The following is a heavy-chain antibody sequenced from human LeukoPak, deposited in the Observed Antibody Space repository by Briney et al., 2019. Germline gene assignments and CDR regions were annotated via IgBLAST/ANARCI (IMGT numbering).Heavy chain of an antibody. D-gene: IGHD3-10*01. CDR1: GGSISSYY. V-gene: IGHV4-59*01. Sequence: ASETLSLTCTVSGGSISSYYWSWIRQPPGKGLEWIGYIYYSGSTNYNPSLKSRVTISVDTPKNQFSLKLSSVTAADTAVYYCARERHYGSGTNDAFDIWGQGTMVTVSS. J-gene: IGHJ3*02. CDR3: ARERHYGSGTNDAFDI. CDR2: IYYSGST.